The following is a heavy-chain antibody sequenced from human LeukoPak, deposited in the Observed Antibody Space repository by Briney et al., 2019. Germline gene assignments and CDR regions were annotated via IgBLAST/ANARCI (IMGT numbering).Heavy chain of an antibody. D-gene: IGHD6-6*01. CDR2: IIPVFGTT. CDR3: AXXXPXXXXXFXAVXXY. CDR1: TXSXYA. J-gene: IGHJ1*01. Sequence: TXSXYAVSWVRLTPGQXLEXLGGIIPVFGTTTYAQKFQAKVTMTADKSTNTAYLEISSLTSDDTAVYYCAXXXPXXXXXFXAVXXYWGQGTXVTVST. V-gene: IGHV1-69*06.